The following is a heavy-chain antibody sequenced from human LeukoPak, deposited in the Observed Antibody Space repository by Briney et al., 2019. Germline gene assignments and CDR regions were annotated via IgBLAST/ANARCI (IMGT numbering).Heavy chain of an antibody. CDR3: ARDLGAVGSTGG. J-gene: IGHJ4*02. D-gene: IGHD3-16*01. CDR1: GGSISSGGYY. Sequence: SETLSLTCTVSGGSISSGGYYWSWIRQPPGKGLEWIGYIYHSGSTYYNPSLKSRVTISVDRSKNQFSLKLSSVTAADTAVYYCARDLGAVGSTGGWGQGTLVTVSS. V-gene: IGHV4-30-2*01. CDR2: IYHSGST.